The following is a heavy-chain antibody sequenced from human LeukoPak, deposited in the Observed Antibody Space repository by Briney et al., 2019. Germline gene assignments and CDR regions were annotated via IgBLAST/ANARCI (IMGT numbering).Heavy chain of an antibody. V-gene: IGHV5-51*01. CDR2: IYPGDSDT. CDR1: GFSFTGYW. CDR3: ARLKDDSSGYDAFDI. Sequence: GESLKISCRGSGFSFTGYWIGWVRQMPEKGLERMGIIYPGDSDTKYSPSFQGQVTISADKSISTAYLQWSSLKASDTAMYYCARLKDDSSGYDAFDIRGQGTMVTVSS. D-gene: IGHD3-22*01. J-gene: IGHJ3*02.